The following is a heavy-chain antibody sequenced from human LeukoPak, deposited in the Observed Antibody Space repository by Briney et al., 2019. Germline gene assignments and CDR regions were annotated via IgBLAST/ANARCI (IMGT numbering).Heavy chain of an antibody. V-gene: IGHV3-7*03. Sequence: GGSLRLSCAASGFTFSSYWMSWVRQAPGKGLEWVANIKQDGSEKYYVDSVKGRFTISRDNSKNTLYLQMNTLRAEDTAVYYCAKAPYMVRGAPPYYFDYWGQGTLVTVSS. CDR3: AKAPYMVRGAPPYYFDY. J-gene: IGHJ4*02. CDR1: GFTFSSYW. CDR2: IKQDGSEK. D-gene: IGHD3-10*01.